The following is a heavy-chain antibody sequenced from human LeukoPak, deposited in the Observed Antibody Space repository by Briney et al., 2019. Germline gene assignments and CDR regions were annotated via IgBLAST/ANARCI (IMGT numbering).Heavy chain of an antibody. CDR2: FYPGDSDT. CDR1: GYSFTSYW. Sequence: GESLKISCKGSGYSFTSYWSGWVRQNPGKGLEWIGIFYPGDSDTTYSPSFQGQVTISAEKSISTAYLQWSSLKASDTAMYYCARLPYYGSGSYNYFDYWGQGTLVTVSS. J-gene: IGHJ4*02. D-gene: IGHD3-10*01. V-gene: IGHV5-51*01. CDR3: ARLPYYGSGSYNYFDY.